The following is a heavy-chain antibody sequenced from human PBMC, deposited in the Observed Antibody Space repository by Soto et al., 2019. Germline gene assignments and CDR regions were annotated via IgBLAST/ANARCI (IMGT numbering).Heavy chain of an antibody. CDR3: AKGFGRGVPAPTTGSAP. J-gene: IGHJ5*02. CDR1: GGSISSGDCY. D-gene: IGHD2-2*01. CDR2: MYYSGST. Sequence: SETLSLTCTVSGGSISSGDCYWSWIRQPPGKGLEWIGFMYYSGSTYYNPSLKSRVTISVDTSKSQFSLKLSSVTAADPAGYYCAKGFGRGVPAPTTGSAPGGKGPLVPVSS. V-gene: IGHV4-30-4*01.